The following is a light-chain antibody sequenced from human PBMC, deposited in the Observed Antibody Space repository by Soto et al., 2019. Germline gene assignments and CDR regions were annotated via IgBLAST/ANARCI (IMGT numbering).Light chain of an antibody. CDR1: QSISSD. Sequence: EIVITQSPAPLSVSPGERAPLSCRASQSISSDVAWYQQKPGQAPRLLIYGASTRATGIPARFSGSGSGTEFTLTISSLQSEDFAVYYCKQYNNWPRTFGQGTRLEIK. V-gene: IGKV3-15*01. CDR2: GAS. CDR3: KQYNNWPRT. J-gene: IGKJ5*01.